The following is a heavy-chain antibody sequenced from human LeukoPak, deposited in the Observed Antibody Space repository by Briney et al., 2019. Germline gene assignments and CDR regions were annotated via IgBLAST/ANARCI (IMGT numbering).Heavy chain of an antibody. CDR2: ISWNGGGM. D-gene: IGHD6-6*01. J-gene: IGHJ4*02. CDR3: AKDITGGRSSPYFDP. CDR1: GLTFSSHW. V-gene: IGHV3-9*01. Sequence: QAGGSLRLSCAASGLTFSSHWMHWVRQAPGKGLEWVSGISWNGGGMGYAVSVKGRFTISRDNAKNSLYLQMNSLRDEDTALYYCAKDITGGRSSPYFDPWGQGTLVTVSS.